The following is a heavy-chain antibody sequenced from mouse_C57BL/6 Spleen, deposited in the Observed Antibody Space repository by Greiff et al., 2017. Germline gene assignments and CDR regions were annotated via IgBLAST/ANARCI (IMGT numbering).Heavy chain of an antibody. D-gene: IGHD2-4*01. V-gene: IGHV1-82*01. CDR3: ARGIYYEDAMDY. J-gene: IGHJ4*01. Sequence: VQLQESGPELVKPGASVKISCKASGYAFSSSWMNWVKQRPGKGLEWIGRIYPGDGDTNYNGKFKGKATMTADKSSSTAYMQLSSLTSEDSAVYFCARGIYYEDAMDYGGQGTSVTVSS. CDR1: GYAFSSSW. CDR2: IYPGDGDT.